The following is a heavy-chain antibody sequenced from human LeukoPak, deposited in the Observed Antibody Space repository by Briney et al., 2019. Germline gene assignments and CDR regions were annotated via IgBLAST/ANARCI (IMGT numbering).Heavy chain of an antibody. CDR1: GFSFSSYS. CDR2: ISGSSRYI. D-gene: IGHD3-3*01. V-gene: IGHV3-21*04. CDR3: AKASWSSDYDFWSGYWAFDY. J-gene: IGHJ4*02. Sequence: GGSLRLSCAASGFSFSSYSMNWVRQAPGKGLEWVSSISGSSRYIYYADSVKGRFTISRDNAKNSLYLQMNSLRAEDMALYYCAKASWSSDYDFWSGYWAFDYWGQGTLVTVSS.